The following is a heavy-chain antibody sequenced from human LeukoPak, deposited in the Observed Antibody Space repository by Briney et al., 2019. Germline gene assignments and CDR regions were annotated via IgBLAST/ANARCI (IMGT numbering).Heavy chain of an antibody. CDR3: GRDLTPLEHLGYYYGMDV. D-gene: IGHD2-15*01. CDR1: GFSFSSYW. J-gene: IGHJ6*02. CDR2: INGDGSST. V-gene: IGHV3-74*01. Sequence: PGGSLRLSCAASGFSFSSYWMHWVRQAPGKGLVWVSRINGDGSSTRYADSVKGRFTISRDNANNTLYLQMNSLRDKDTAVYYCGRDLTPLEHLGYYYGMDVWGQGTTVTVSS.